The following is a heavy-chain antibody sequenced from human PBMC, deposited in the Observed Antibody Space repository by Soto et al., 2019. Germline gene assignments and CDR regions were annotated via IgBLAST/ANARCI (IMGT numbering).Heavy chain of an antibody. CDR2: IDPSDSYT. Sequence: LGESLKISCKGSGYSFTSYWISWVRQMPGKGLEWMGRIDPSDSYTNYSPSFQGHVTISADKSISTAYLQWSSLKASDTAMYYCARRNYYYYGMGVWGQGTTVTVSS. CDR1: GYSFTSYW. CDR3: ARRNYYYYGMGV. J-gene: IGHJ6*02. V-gene: IGHV5-10-1*01.